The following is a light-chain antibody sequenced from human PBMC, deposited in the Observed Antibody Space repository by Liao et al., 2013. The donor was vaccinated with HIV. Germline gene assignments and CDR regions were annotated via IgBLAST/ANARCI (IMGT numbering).Light chain of an antibody. V-gene: IGLV3-1*01. J-gene: IGLJ3*02. Sequence: SYELTQPPSVSVSPGQTASITCSGDKLGNKYASWYQQKPGQSPVLVIYQDNKRPSGIPERFSGSNSGNTATLTISGTQAMDEADYYCQAWDSSTYWVFGGGTKLTVL. CDR2: QDN. CDR1: KLGNKY. CDR3: QAWDSSTYWV.